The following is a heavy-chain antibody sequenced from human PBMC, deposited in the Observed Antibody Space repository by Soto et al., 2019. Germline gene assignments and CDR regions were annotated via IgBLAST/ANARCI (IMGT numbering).Heavy chain of an antibody. V-gene: IGHV1-3*01. Sequence: ASVKVSCKASGYTFTSYGIHWVRQAPGQRLEWMGWINAANGDTKYSPKFQGRVTITRDTSASTAYMELSSLRSEDTAVYYCVRRHVSATGVDWFDPWGQGTLVTVSS. D-gene: IGHD6-13*01. CDR1: GYTFTSYG. CDR2: INAANGDT. CDR3: VRRHVSATGVDWFDP. J-gene: IGHJ5*02.